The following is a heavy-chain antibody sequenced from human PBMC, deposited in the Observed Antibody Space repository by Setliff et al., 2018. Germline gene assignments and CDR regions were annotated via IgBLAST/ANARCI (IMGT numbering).Heavy chain of an antibody. D-gene: IGHD1-26*01. CDR2: INTNTGSP. CDR3: ASQMGTSETYPK. V-gene: IGHV7-4-1*02. J-gene: IGHJ4*02. CDR1: GCTFTTYA. Sequence: ASVKVSCKASGCTFTTYAIGWMRQAPGQGLEWMGWINTNTGSPNYAQGFTGRFVFSLDTSVSTAYLQISSLKAEDTAVYYCASQMGTSETYPKWGQGTPVTVSS.